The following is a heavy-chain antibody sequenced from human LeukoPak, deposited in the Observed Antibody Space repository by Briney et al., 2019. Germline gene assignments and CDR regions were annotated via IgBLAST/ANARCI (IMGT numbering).Heavy chain of an antibody. Sequence: GGSLRLSCAASGFTVRSYEMNWVREAPGKGLEWVSYISSSGSTLYYADPVKGRFTISRDNAKNSLYLPMNSLRAEDTAVYYWAPIAAAPGWQRFDPWGQGTLVTVSS. CDR3: APIAAAPGWQRFDP. J-gene: IGHJ5*02. CDR2: ISSSGSTL. D-gene: IGHD6-13*01. V-gene: IGHV3-48*03. CDR1: GFTVRSYE.